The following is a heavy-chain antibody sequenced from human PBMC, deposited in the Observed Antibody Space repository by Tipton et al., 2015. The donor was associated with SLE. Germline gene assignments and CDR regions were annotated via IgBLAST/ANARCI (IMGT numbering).Heavy chain of an antibody. CDR3: ARDWRDSGWYGGFDS. J-gene: IGHJ4*02. CDR1: GDSITNRY. V-gene: IGHV4-59*11. D-gene: IGHD6-19*01. Sequence: TLSLTCTVSGDSITNRYWTWIRQPPGKGLEWIGYIHYSGTTNYNPSLKSRVTISMDTSKSQFSLKLNSVTAADTAVYYCARDWRDSGWYGGFDSWAQGTLVTVSS. CDR2: IHYSGTT.